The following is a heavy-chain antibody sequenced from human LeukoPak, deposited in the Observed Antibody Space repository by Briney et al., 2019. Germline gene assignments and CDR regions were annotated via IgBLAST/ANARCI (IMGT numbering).Heavy chain of an antibody. CDR3: AREGDGIAVAGTQYYFDY. CDR2: TYYRSKWYN. CDR1: GDSVSSNSAA. V-gene: IGHV6-1*01. J-gene: IGHJ4*02. Sequence: SQTLSLTCAISGDSVSSNSAAWNWIRQSPSRGLEWLGRTYYRSKWYNDYAVSVKSRITINPDTSKNQFSLQLNSVTPEDTAVYYCAREGDGIAVAGTQYYFDYWGQGTLVTVSS. D-gene: IGHD6-13*01.